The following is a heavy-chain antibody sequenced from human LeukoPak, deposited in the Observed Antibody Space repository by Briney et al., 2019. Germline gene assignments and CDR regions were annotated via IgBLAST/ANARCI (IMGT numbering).Heavy chain of an antibody. CDR2: IHHDGIT. Sequence: SETLSLTCSISGYSISSGYFWGWIRQPPGEGLEWIGNIHHDGITYYNPSLKSRVTISLDPSKNQFSLKLSSVTAADTALYYCARGNYGLDYWGQGTLVTVSS. D-gene: IGHD4-11*01. CDR1: GYSISSGYF. CDR3: ARGNYGLDY. J-gene: IGHJ4*02. V-gene: IGHV4-38-2*02.